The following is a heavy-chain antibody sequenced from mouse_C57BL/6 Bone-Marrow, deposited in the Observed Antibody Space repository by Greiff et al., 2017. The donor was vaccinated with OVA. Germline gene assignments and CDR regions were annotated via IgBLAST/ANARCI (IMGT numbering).Heavy chain of an antibody. CDR1: GFNIKDDY. CDR2: IDPENGDT. CDR3: TTMVRYFDY. D-gene: IGHD2-2*01. V-gene: IGHV14-4*01. Sequence: EVQLQQSGAELVRPGASVKLSCTASGFNIKDDYMHWVKQRPEQGLEWIGWIDPENGDTEYASKFQGKATITADTSSNTAYLQLSSLTSEDTAVYYCTTMVRYFDYWGQGTTLTVSS. J-gene: IGHJ2*01.